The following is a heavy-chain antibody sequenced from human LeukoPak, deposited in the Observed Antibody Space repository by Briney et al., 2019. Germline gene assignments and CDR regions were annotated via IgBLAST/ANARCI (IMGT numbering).Heavy chain of an antibody. J-gene: IGHJ6*03. CDR1: GGSFSGYY. Sequence: SETLSLTCAVYGGSFSGYYWSWIREPPGKGLEWIGEINHSGSTNYNPSLKSRVTISVDTSKNQFSLKLISMTAADTAVYYCARETSQKGAHYMDVWGKGTTVTISS. V-gene: IGHV4-34*01. CDR2: INHSGST. D-gene: IGHD3-16*01. CDR3: ARETSQKGAHYMDV.